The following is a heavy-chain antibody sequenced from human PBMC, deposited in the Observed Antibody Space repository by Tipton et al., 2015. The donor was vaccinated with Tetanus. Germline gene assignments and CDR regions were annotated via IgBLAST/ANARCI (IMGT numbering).Heavy chain of an antibody. V-gene: IGHV3-23*01. CDR2: ISGSGDYT. Sequence: SLRLSCEASGFTFSSHWMSWVRQAPGKGLEWVSTISGSGDYTYYADSVKGQFTISRDNSKNTLSLQMNSLRADDTAVYYCAKGGGHSGSWSDYLDSWGQGTLVTVSS. D-gene: IGHD6-13*01. CDR1: GFTFSSHW. CDR3: AKGGGHSGSWSDYLDS. J-gene: IGHJ4*02.